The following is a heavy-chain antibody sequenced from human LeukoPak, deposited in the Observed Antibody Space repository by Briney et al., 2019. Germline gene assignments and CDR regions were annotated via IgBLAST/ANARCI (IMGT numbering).Heavy chain of an antibody. Sequence: XVRXAPXXXXXXXXXXIPIFGTANYAQKFQGRVTITADESTSTAYMELSSLRSEDTAVYYCARDRWDGYNSWGVDYWGQGTLVTVSS. CDR2: XIPIFGTA. V-gene: IGHV1-69*01. J-gene: IGHJ4*02. CDR3: ARDRWDGYNSWGVDY. D-gene: IGHD5-24*01.